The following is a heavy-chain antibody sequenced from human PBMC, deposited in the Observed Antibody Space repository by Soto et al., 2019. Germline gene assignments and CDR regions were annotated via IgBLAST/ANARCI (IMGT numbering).Heavy chain of an antibody. CDR1: GGTLSSYA. CDR3: AGGRFVGATSFYYYYGMDV. V-gene: IGHV1-69*06. D-gene: IGHD1-26*01. CDR2: IIPIFGTA. Sequence: QVQLVQSGAEVKKPGSSVKVSCKASGGTLSSYAISWVRQAPGQGLEWMGGIIPIFGTANYAQKFQGRVTITADKSTSTAYMELSSLRSEDTAVYYCAGGRFVGATSFYYYYGMDVWGQGTTVTVSS. J-gene: IGHJ6*02.